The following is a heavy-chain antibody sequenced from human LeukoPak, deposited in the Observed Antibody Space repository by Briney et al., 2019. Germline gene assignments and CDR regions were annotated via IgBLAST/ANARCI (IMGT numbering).Heavy chain of an antibody. CDR3: AKGGDYAGRYFDY. V-gene: IGHV3-23*01. CDR1: RFAFSSYA. CDR2: ISGSGGTT. J-gene: IGHJ4*02. Sequence: GGSLRLSCAASRFAFSSYAMSWVRQAPGKGLEWVSVISGSGGTTNYADSVKGRFTISRDNSKNTQYLQLNSLRAEDTAVYYCAKGGDYAGRYFDYWGQGTLVTVSP. D-gene: IGHD4-17*01.